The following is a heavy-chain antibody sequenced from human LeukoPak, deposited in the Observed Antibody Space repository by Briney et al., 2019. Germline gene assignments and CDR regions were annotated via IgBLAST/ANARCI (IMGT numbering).Heavy chain of an antibody. D-gene: IGHD6-19*01. J-gene: IGHJ4*02. CDR1: GFTFSSYW. CDR2: IKQDGSEK. Sequence: GGSLRLSCAASGFTFSSYWMSWVRQAPGKGLEWVANIKQDGSEKYYVDSVKGRFTISRDNAKNSLYLQMNSLRAEDTAVYYCARGSSGLYVEYYFDYWGQGTLVSVSS. CDR3: ARGSSGLYVEYYFDY. V-gene: IGHV3-7*01.